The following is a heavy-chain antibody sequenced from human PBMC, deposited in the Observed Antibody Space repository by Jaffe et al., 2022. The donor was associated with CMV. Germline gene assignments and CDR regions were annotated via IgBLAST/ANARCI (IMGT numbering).Heavy chain of an antibody. Sequence: QITLKESGPTLVKPTQTLTLTCTFSGFSLSTSGVGVGWIRQPPGKALEWLALIYWNDDKRYSPSLKSRLTITKDTSKNQVVLTMTNMDPVDTATYYCAHSPASSSSWDGGEYFQHWGQGTLVTVSS. D-gene: IGHD6-13*01. V-gene: IGHV2-5*01. CDR2: IYWNDDK. J-gene: IGHJ1*01. CDR3: AHSPASSSSWDGGEYFQH. CDR1: GFSLSTSGVG.